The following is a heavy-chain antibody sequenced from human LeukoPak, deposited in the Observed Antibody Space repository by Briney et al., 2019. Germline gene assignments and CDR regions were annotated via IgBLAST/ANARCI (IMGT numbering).Heavy chain of an antibody. D-gene: IGHD3-22*01. CDR1: GYTFTGYY. Sequence: ASVKVSCKASGYTFTGYYINWVRQAPGQGLEWLVWINPDSGGTNYAQKFQGRVTMTRDTSISTAYMELSRLRSDDTAVYYCARAGSSGHYLQYLQHWGQGTLVTVSS. J-gene: IGHJ1*01. V-gene: IGHV1-2*02. CDR2: INPDSGGT. CDR3: ARAGSSGHYLQYLQH.